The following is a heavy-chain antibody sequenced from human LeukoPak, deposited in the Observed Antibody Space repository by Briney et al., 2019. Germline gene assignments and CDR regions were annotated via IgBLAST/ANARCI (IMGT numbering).Heavy chain of an antibody. D-gene: IGHD6-13*01. Sequence: SETLSLTCTVSGGSISSSSYYWGWIRQPPGKGLEWIGSIYYSGSTYYNPSLKSRVTISVDTSKNQFSLKLSSVTAADTAVYYFSRHFIAAAGTWDWFDPWGQGTLVTVSS. CDR1: GGSISSSSYY. CDR3: SRHFIAAAGTWDWFDP. CDR2: IYYSGST. J-gene: IGHJ5*02. V-gene: IGHV4-39*01.